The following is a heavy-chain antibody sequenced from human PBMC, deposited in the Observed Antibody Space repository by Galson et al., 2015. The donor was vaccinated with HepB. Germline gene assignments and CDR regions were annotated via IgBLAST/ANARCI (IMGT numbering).Heavy chain of an antibody. V-gene: IGHV3-30-3*01. CDR1: GFTFSSYA. CDR2: ISYDGSNK. CDR3: ARVYDFWSGYYLSTFYYYGMDV. Sequence: SLRLSCAASGFTFSSYAMHWVRQAPGKGLEWVAVISYDGSNKYYADSVKGRFTISRDNSKNTLYLQVNSLRAEDTAVYYCARVYDFWSGYYLSTFYYYGMDVWGQGTTVTVSS. D-gene: IGHD3-3*01. J-gene: IGHJ6*02.